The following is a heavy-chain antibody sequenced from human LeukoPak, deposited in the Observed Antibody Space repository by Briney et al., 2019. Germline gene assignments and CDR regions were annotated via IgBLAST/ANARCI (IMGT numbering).Heavy chain of an antibody. D-gene: IGHD6-13*01. Sequence: GGSLRLSCAASGFTFSSYVMHWVRQAPGKGLEYVSAISSNGGSTYYANSVKGRFTISRDNSKNTLYLQMGSLRAEDMAVYYCARGVAYSSSWYDAFDIWGQGTMVTVSS. CDR1: GFTFSSYV. CDR2: ISSNGGST. V-gene: IGHV3-64*01. CDR3: ARGVAYSSSWYDAFDI. J-gene: IGHJ3*02.